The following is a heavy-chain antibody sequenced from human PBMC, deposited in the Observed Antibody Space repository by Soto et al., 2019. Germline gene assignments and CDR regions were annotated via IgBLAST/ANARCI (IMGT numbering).Heavy chain of an antibody. J-gene: IGHJ6*02. Sequence: GGSLRLSCVGSAFTFSTYTMNWVRQAPGKGLEWVAVISCDGSNKYYADSVKGRFTISRDNSKNTLYLQMNSLRAEDTAVYYCVDSSGDGGMDVWGQGTTVTVSS. D-gene: IGHD3-22*01. V-gene: IGHV3-30*03. CDR1: AFTFSTYT. CDR3: VDSSGDGGMDV. CDR2: ISCDGSNK.